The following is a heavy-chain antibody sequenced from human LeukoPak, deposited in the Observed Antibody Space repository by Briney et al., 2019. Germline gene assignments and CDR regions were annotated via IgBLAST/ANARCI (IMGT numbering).Heavy chain of an antibody. CDR3: ARHRGIVYSYGSIIDY. CDR2: IYYSGST. Sequence: SETLSLTCTVPGGSISSYYWSWIRQPPGKGLEWIGYIYYSGSTNYNPSLKSRVTISVDTSKNQFSLKLSSVTAADTAVYYCARHRGIVYSYGSIIDYWDQATLVTVSS. CDR1: GGSISSYY. V-gene: IGHV4-59*08. D-gene: IGHD5-18*01. J-gene: IGHJ4*02.